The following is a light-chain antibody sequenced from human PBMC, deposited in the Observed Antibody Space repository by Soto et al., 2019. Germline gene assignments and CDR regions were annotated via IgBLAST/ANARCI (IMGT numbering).Light chain of an antibody. V-gene: IGLV4-60*02. CDR3: ETWDSNTHV. CDR1: SGHSSYI. J-gene: IGLJ1*01. Sequence: QSLLTQSSSASASLGSSVKLTCTLSSGHSSYIIAWHQQQPGKAPRYLMKLEGSGSYNKGSGVPDRFSGSSSGADRYLTIANLQFEDEADYYCETWDSNTHVFGTGTKLTVL. CDR2: LEGSGSY.